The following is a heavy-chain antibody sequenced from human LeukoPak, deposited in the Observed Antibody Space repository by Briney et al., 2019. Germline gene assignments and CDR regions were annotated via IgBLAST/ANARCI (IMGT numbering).Heavy chain of an antibody. Sequence: GGSLRLSCVASGFTFSSYAMSWVRQAPGKGLEWVSSIRGSGDIAHYADSVRGRFTISRDNSKNTLYLQMSSLRPEDTAVYFLSKQTTGYYGSGVGFWGQGALVTVSS. J-gene: IGHJ4*02. D-gene: IGHD3-10*01. CDR2: IRGSGDIA. CDR1: GFTFSSYA. CDR3: SKQTTGYYGSGVGF. V-gene: IGHV3-23*01.